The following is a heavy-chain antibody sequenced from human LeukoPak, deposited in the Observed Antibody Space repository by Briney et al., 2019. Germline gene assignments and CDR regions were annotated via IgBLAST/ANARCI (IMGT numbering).Heavy chain of an antibody. Sequence: SETLSLTCTVSGGSVSSGGYYWSWIRQHPGKGLEWIGYIYYSGSTYYNPSLKSRVTISVDTSKNQFSLKLSSVTAADTAVYYCARGYSSSWYDYYYGMDVWGQGTTVTVSS. J-gene: IGHJ6*02. D-gene: IGHD6-13*01. CDR3: ARGYSSSWYDYYYGMDV. CDR1: GGSVSSGGYY. V-gene: IGHV4-31*03. CDR2: IYYSGST.